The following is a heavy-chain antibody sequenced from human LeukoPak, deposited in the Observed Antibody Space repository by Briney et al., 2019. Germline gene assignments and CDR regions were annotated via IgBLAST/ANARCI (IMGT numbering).Heavy chain of an antibody. Sequence: PSETLSLTCAVSGGFISSGGYSWSWIRQPPGKGLEWIGYIYHSGSTYYNPSLKSRVTISVDRSKNQFSLKLSSVTAADTAVYYCARPYRHGDYGPLHWFDPWGQGTLVTVSS. CDR2: IYHSGST. J-gene: IGHJ5*02. D-gene: IGHD4-17*01. CDR1: GGFISSGGYS. V-gene: IGHV4-30-2*01. CDR3: ARPYRHGDYGPLHWFDP.